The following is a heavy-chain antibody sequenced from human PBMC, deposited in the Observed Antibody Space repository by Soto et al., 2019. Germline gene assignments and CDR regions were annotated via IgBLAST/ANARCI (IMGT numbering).Heavy chain of an antibody. V-gene: IGHV3-66*04. D-gene: IGHD6-19*01. J-gene: IGHJ4*02. Sequence: EVQLVESGGGLVQPGGSLRLSCAASGFTVSSNYMSWVRQAPGKGLEWVSVNYSGGSTYYADSVKGRFTISRDNSKNTLYLQMNSLRAEDTAVYYCARHSSGPYYFDYWGQGTLVTVSS. CDR2: NYSGGST. CDR3: ARHSSGPYYFDY. CDR1: GFTVSSNY.